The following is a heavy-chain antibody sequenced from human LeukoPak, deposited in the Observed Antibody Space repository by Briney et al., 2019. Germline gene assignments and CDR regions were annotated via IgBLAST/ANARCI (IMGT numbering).Heavy chain of an antibody. CDR2: IKQDGSEK. CDR3: ARDVEWTTVVTAGFGFDY. Sequence: GGSLRLSCAASGFTFSSYAMSWVRQAPGKGLEWVANIKQDGSEKYYVDSVKGRFTISRDNAKNSLYLQMNSLRAEDTAVYYCARDVEWTTVVTAGFGFDYWGQGTLVTVSS. CDR1: GFTFSSYA. V-gene: IGHV3-7*01. J-gene: IGHJ4*02. D-gene: IGHD4-23*01.